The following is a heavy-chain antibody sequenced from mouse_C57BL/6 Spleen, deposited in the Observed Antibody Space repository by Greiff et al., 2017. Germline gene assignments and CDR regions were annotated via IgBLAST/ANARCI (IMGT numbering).Heavy chain of an antibody. CDR1: GYAFTNYL. J-gene: IGHJ1*03. CDR3: ARFALRSWYFDV. D-gene: IGHD1-1*01. Sequence: QVQLQQSGAELVRPGTSVKVSCKASGYAFTNYLIEWVKQRPGQGLEWIGVLNPGSGGTNYNEKFKGKATLTADKSSSTAYMQLSSLTSEDSAVYFCARFALRSWYFDVWGTGTTVTVSS. CDR2: LNPGSGGT. V-gene: IGHV1-54*01.